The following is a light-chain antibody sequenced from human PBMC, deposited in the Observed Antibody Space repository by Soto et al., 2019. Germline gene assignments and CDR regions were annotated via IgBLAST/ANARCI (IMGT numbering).Light chain of an antibody. V-gene: IGKV3-15*01. Sequence: EIVMTQSPATLSVSPGERATLSCRASQSVSSNLAWYQQKPGQAPRLLIYGASTRATGFPARFSGGGSGTEFTLTISSLQSEDFAVYYCQQYNIWPRAFGGGTKVEIK. J-gene: IGKJ4*01. CDR2: GAS. CDR3: QQYNIWPRA. CDR1: QSVSSN.